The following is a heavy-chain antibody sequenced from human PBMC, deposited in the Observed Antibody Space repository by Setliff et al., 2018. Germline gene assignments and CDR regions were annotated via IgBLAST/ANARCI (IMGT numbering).Heavy chain of an antibody. Sequence: PGGSLRLSCAASGFSFESHGMHWVRQAPGKGLEWVAFIQHDGENKFYADSVKGRFTISRDNAKNSVYLQMNSLRAEDTAFYYCARGTYYDILIGYGGDDWGQGTLVTVSS. CDR2: IQHDGENK. V-gene: IGHV3-30*02. D-gene: IGHD3-9*01. J-gene: IGHJ4*02. CDR1: GFSFESHG. CDR3: ARGTYYDILIGYGGDD.